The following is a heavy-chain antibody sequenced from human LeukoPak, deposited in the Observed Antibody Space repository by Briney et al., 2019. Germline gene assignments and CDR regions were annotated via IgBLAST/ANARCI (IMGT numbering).Heavy chain of an antibody. CDR1: GFTFSLYW. Sequence: PGGSLRLSCAASGFTFSLYWMHWVRQTPGKGLVWVSRLNSDGSVTTYADSVKGRFTISRDNAKNTLYLQMNNLKAEDTALYYWVREYCGGDCYTDFWGQGTLVTVSS. D-gene: IGHD2-21*02. V-gene: IGHV3-74*01. CDR2: LNSDGSVT. CDR3: VREYCGGDCYTDF. J-gene: IGHJ4*02.